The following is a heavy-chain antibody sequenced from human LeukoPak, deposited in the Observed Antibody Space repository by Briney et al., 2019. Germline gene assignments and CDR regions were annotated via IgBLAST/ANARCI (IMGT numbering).Heavy chain of an antibody. J-gene: IGHJ4*02. CDR3: ARAVVVVAAFDY. CDR2: INAGNGNT. V-gene: IGHV1-3*01. D-gene: IGHD2-15*01. Sequence: ASVKVSCKASGYTFTSYAMHWVRQAPGQRLEWMGWINAGNGNTKYSQKSQGRVTITRDTSASTAYMELSSLRSEDTAVYHCARAVVVVAAFDYWGQGTLVTVSS. CDR1: GYTFTSYA.